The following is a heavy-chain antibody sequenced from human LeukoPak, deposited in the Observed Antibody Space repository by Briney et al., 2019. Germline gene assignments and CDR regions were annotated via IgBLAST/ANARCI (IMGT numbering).Heavy chain of an antibody. CDR3: ARHRPWGLYYYYMDV. CDR1: GGSISSYY. D-gene: IGHD3-16*01. J-gene: IGHJ6*03. CDR2: IYTSGST. V-gene: IGHV4-4*09. Sequence: SETLSLTCTVSGGSISSYYWSWIRQPPGKGLEGIGYIYTSGSTNYNPSLKSRVTISVDTSKNQFSLKLSSVTAADTAVYYCARHRPWGLYYYYMDVWGKGTTVTVSS.